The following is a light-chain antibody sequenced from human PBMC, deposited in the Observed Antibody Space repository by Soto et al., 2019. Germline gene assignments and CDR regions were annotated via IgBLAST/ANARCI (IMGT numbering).Light chain of an antibody. CDR3: QHYGT. J-gene: IGKJ3*01. V-gene: IGKV3-20*01. Sequence: ETVLTQSPGTLSLSPVERVTLSCRTSQSATSSNLAWYQQKPGQAPSLLIYGASSRATGIPDRFSGSGSGTDFTLTVSRLEAEDFAVYFCQHYGTFGPGTKVDLK. CDR2: GAS. CDR1: QSATSSN.